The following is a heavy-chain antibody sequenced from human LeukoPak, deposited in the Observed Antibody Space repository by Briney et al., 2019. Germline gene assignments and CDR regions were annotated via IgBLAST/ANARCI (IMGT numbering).Heavy chain of an antibody. CDR1: GYTFTSYG. Sequence: ASVKVSCKASGYTFTSYGISWVRQAPGQGLEWMGWISAYNGNTNYAQKLQGRVTMTTDTSTSTAYMELRSLRSDDTAVYYCARDIAGYSSGWYWPSQMAQRRVFDYWGQGTLVTVSS. D-gene: IGHD6-19*01. J-gene: IGHJ4*02. V-gene: IGHV1-18*01. CDR3: ARDIAGYSSGWYWPSQMAQRRVFDY. CDR2: ISAYNGNT.